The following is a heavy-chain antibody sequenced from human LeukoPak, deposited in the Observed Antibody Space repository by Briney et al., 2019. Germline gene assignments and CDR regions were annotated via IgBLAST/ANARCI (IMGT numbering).Heavy chain of an antibody. J-gene: IGHJ5*02. CDR1: GYTFTGYY. CDR2: INPNSGGT. D-gene: IGHD6-13*01. CDR3: ARDFPIAAAGTSYWFDP. Sequence: ASVKVSCKASGYTFTGYYMHWVRQAPGQGLEWMGWINPNSGGTNYPQKFQGRVTMTRDTSISTAYMELSRLRSDDTAVYYRARDFPIAAAGTSYWFDPWGQGTLVTVSS. V-gene: IGHV1-2*02.